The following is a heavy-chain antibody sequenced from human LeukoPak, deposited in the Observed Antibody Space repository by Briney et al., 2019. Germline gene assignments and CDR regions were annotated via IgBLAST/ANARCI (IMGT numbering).Heavy chain of an antibody. CDR3: ARDPGAFDI. CDR2: INHSGST. J-gene: IGHJ3*02. CDR1: GGSFSGYY. V-gene: IGHV4-34*01. Sequence: PSETLSLTCAVYGGSFSGYYWSWIRQPPGKGLEWIGEINHSGSTNYNPSLKSRVTISVDTSKNQFSLQLNSVTPEDTAVYYCARDPGAFDIWGQGTMVTVSS.